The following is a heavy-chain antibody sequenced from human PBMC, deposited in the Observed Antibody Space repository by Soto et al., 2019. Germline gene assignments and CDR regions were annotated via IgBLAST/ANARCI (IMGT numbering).Heavy chain of an antibody. J-gene: IGHJ5*02. Sequence: GGSLRLSCAASGFTFSSYAMSWVRQAPGKGLEWVSAISGSGGSTYYADSVKGRFTISRDNSKNTLYLQMNSLRAEDTAVYYCAKDSYYDFWSGYYTDPTPLNWFDPWGQGTLVTVSS. V-gene: IGHV3-23*01. CDR3: AKDSYYDFWSGYYTDPTPLNWFDP. D-gene: IGHD3-3*01. CDR1: GFTFSSYA. CDR2: ISGSGGST.